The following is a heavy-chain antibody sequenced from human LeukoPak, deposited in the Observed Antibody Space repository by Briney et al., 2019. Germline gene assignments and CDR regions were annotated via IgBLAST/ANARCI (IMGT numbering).Heavy chain of an antibody. V-gene: IGHV3-48*02. CDR1: GFTFSDYR. J-gene: IGHJ3*01. CDR3: VRDRDYAFDF. CDR2: TNTDGTI. Sequence: PGGSLRLSCADSGFTFSDYRISWGRQAPGKGLEWVSYTNTDGTISYADSVKGRFTIYRDNAENSLYLLINRLRDEDPAVYFCVRDRDYAFDFWGQGTMVTVSS.